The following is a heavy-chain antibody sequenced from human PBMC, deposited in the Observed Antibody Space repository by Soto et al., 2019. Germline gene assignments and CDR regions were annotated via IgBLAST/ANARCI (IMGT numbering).Heavy chain of an antibody. CDR3: AKDPIVVVVAAGIWFDP. J-gene: IGHJ5*02. D-gene: IGHD2-15*01. V-gene: IGHV3-23*01. CDR1: GFTFISYA. CDR2: ISGSGGST. Sequence: GGFLRLSCAASGFTFISYAMSWVRQAPGKGLEWVSAISGSGGSTYYADSVKGRFTISRDNSKNTLYLQMNSLRAEDTAVYYCAKDPIVVVVAAGIWFDPWGQGTLVTVSS.